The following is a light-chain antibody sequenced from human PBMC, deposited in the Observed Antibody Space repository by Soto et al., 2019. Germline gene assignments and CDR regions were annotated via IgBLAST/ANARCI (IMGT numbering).Light chain of an antibody. Sequence: DIVITQSPLSLPVTPGEPASISCRSSRNLLHSNGYYYLDWYLQKPGQSPQLLIYLGSNRASGVPDRFSGSGSGTDFTLTISSVEAEDVGVYFCAQGLATPFTFGGGTKVDIK. V-gene: IGKV2-28*01. CDR1: RNLLHSNGYYY. CDR3: AQGLATPFT. J-gene: IGKJ4*01. CDR2: LGS.